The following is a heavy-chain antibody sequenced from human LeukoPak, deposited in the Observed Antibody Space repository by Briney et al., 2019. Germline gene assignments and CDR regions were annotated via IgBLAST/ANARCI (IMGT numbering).Heavy chain of an antibody. Sequence: GGSLRLSCAASGFTFDDYGMSWVRQAPGKGLEFVSSISSNGISTYYGNSVKGRFIISRDNSKNTVYLQMGSLRAEDMAVYYCARTQQWLATGGWYWFDTWGQGTLVTVSS. J-gene: IGHJ5*02. CDR3: ARTQQWLATGGWYWFDT. D-gene: IGHD6-19*01. CDR2: ISSNGIST. CDR1: GFTFDDYG. V-gene: IGHV3-64*01.